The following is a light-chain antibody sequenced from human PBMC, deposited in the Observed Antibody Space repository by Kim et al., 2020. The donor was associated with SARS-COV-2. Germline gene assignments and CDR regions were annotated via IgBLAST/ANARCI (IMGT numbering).Light chain of an antibody. J-gene: IGLJ1*01. V-gene: IGLV2-14*03. CDR3: SSYTSISTPYV. CDR2: DVS. Sequence: QSALTQPASVSGSPGQSITISCTGTSSDVGGYNYVSWDQQHPGKAPKLMIYDVSKRPSGVSNRFSGSKSGNRASLTISGLQAEDEADYYCSSYTSISTPYVFGTGTKVTVL. CDR1: SSDVGGYNY.